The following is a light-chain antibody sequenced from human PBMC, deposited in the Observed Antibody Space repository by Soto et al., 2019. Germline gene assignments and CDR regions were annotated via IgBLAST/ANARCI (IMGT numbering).Light chain of an antibody. CDR2: KAS. CDR1: ENIVNW. V-gene: IGKV1-5*03. CDR3: QQYNNKWT. J-gene: IGKJ1*01. Sequence: DIQMTQSPSTLSASVGDRVTITCRASENIVNWLAWYQQKPGKAPKLLIYKASNLESGVPLRFSGSGSGTEYTLNISSMQPDDFATYYCQQYNNKWTFGQGTKVEIK.